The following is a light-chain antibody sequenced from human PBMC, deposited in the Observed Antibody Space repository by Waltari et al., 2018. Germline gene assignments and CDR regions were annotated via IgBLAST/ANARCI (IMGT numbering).Light chain of an antibody. CDR1: QDITNN. CDR2: KAS. J-gene: IGKJ4*01. CDR3: QHGYGAPPT. Sequence: DIQMTQSPSSLSASVGDSVTITCQASQDITNNLAWYQQKPGKVTKLLIYKASTLHSGVPSRFSGSGSGTDFTLTISSLQPEDFATYFCQHGYGAPPTFGGGTTVEIK. V-gene: IGKV1-27*01.